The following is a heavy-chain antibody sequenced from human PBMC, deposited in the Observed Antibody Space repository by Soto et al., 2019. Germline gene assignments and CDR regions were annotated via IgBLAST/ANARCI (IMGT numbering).Heavy chain of an antibody. Sequence: VGSLRLSCAASGFSFSNAWMSWVRQLPGKGLEWVGHIKSKTDGGTADYAAPVKGRFTISRDDSKNTLYLQMNSLKTEDTAVFYCTTSNYGVDVWGQGTTVTVSS. V-gene: IGHV3-15*01. CDR1: GFSFSNAW. CDR3: TTSNYGVDV. CDR2: IKSKTDGGTA. J-gene: IGHJ6*02.